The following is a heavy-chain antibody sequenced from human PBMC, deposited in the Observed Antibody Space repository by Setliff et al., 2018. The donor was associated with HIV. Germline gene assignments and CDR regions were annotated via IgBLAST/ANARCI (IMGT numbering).Heavy chain of an antibody. V-gene: IGHV4-61*02. CDR2: IDVNGET. CDR3: ARDTLYSSGWGYFYYYMDV. D-gene: IGHD3-22*01. J-gene: IGHJ6*03. Sequence: PSETLSLTCTVSGGSISSGNEHWTWIRQPAGKGLEWIGRIDVNGETNYNPSLNNRVAILKGPTKNQFSLKLGSVTAADTAEYYCARDTLYSSGWGYFYYYMDVWGKGTTVTVSS. CDR1: GGSISSGNEH.